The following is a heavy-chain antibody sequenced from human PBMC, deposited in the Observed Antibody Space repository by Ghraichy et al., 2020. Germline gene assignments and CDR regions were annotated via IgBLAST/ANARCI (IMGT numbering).Heavy chain of an antibody. CDR2: ISGSGGST. CDR3: AKSSPVVQYQLPSLYYYYYGMDV. CDR1: GFTFSSYA. Sequence: GGSLRLSCAASGFTFSSYAMSWVRQAPGKGLEWVSAISGSGGSTYYADSVKGRFTISRDNSKNTLYLQMNSLRAEDTAVYYCAKSSPVVQYQLPSLYYYYYGMDVRRQGTTVTVSS. J-gene: IGHJ6*02. V-gene: IGHV3-23*01. D-gene: IGHD2-2*01.